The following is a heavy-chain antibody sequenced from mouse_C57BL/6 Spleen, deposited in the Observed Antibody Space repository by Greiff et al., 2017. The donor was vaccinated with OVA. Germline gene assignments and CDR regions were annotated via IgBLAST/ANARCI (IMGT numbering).Heavy chain of an antibody. CDR2: ISDGGSYT. Sequence: EVKLVESGGGLVKPGGSLKLSCAASGFTFSSYAMSWVRQTPEKRLEWVATISDGGSYTYYPDNVKGRFTISRDNAKNNLYLQMSHLKSEDTAMYYCARDGGVYWGQGTLVTVSA. J-gene: IGHJ3*01. CDR3: ARDGGVY. CDR1: GFTFSSYA. V-gene: IGHV5-4*01.